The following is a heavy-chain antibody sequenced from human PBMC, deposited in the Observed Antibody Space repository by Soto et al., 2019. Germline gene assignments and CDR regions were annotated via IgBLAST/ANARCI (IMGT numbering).Heavy chain of an antibody. CDR1: GFSLRTTGVG. D-gene: IGHD3-16*01. CDR3: AHTWGLPCYY. V-gene: IGHV2-5*01. CDR2: IYGNDAK. J-gene: IGHJ4*02. Sequence: QITLKESGPPLVKPTQTLTLTCTYSGFSLRTTGVGVGWIRQPPGKALEWLGLIYGNDAKRYSPSLKSRLTLTTDISKSQVVLKMTNMDPVDTATYYCAHTWGLPCYYWGQGTLVIVSS.